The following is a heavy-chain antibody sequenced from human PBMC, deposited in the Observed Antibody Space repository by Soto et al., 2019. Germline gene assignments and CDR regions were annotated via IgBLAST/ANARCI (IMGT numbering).Heavy chain of an antibody. Sequence: HPGGSLRLSCAASGFTFSSYAMHWVRQAPGKGLEYVSAISSNGGSTYYANSVKGRFTISRDNSKNTLYLQMGSLRAEDMAVYYCARDQAGTPGYYFDYWGQGTLVTVSS. V-gene: IGHV3-64*01. D-gene: IGHD1-1*01. CDR1: GFTFSSYA. J-gene: IGHJ4*02. CDR3: ARDQAGTPGYYFDY. CDR2: ISSNGGST.